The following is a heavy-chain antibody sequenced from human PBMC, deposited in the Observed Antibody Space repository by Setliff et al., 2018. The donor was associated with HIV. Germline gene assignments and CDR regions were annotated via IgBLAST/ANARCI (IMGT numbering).Heavy chain of an antibody. D-gene: IGHD1-26*01. Sequence: ASVKVSCKASGYTFTGNAIHWVRQAPGQSLEWMGWIDAGNGDTKYSQNFQGRVTITGDTSASTAYMELSSLRSEDTAVYYCARGLVVGATQPWSWFDPWGQGTLVTVS. CDR1: GYTFTGNA. CDR2: IDAGNGDT. J-gene: IGHJ5*02. V-gene: IGHV1-3*01. CDR3: ARGLVVGATQPWSWFDP.